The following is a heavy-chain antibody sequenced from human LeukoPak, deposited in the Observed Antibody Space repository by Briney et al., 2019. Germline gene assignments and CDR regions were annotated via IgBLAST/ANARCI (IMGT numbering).Heavy chain of an antibody. Sequence: SQTLSLTCTVSGGSISSGGYYWSWIRQHPGKGLEWIGYIYYSGSTYYNPSLKSRVTISVDTSKNQFSLKLSSVTAADTAVYYCARGAGYCSSTSCLENNWFDPWGQGTLVTVSS. D-gene: IGHD2-2*01. J-gene: IGHJ5*02. CDR2: IYYSGST. CDR1: GGSISSGGYY. CDR3: ARGAGYCSSTSCLENNWFDP. V-gene: IGHV4-31*03.